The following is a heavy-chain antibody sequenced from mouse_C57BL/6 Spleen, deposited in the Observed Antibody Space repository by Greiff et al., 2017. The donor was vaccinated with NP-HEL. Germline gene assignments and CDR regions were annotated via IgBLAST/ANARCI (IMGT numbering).Heavy chain of an antibody. J-gene: IGHJ2*01. V-gene: IGHV1-85*01. CDR2: IYPRDGST. CDR1: GYTFTSYD. D-gene: IGHD1-1*01. CDR3: ARDGYYGSSPYYFDY. Sequence: QVQLQQSGPELVKPGASVKLSCKASGYTFTSYDINWVKQRPGQGLEWIGWIYPRDGSTKYNEKFKGKATLTVDTSSSTAYMGLHSLTSEDSAVYFCARDGYYGSSPYYFDYWGQGTTLTVSS.